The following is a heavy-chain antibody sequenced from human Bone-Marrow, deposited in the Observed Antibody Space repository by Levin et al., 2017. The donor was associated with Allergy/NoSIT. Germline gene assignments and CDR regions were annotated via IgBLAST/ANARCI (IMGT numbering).Heavy chain of an antibody. CDR1: GFMFSAYS. D-gene: IGHD4-17*01. CDR3: ARDYAEYMLDQ. CDR2: MSYDGTNE. V-gene: IGHV3-30*04. Sequence: PGGSLRLSCTDSGFMFSAYSMHWVRQPPGKGLEWLAVMSYDGTNEYYAQSVKGRFTISRDNSKNTLYLQMNSLRIDDTAVYYCARDYAEYMLDQWGQGTLVTVTS. J-gene: IGHJ4*02.